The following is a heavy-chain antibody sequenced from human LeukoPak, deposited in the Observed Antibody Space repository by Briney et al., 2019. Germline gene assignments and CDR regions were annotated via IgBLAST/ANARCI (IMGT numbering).Heavy chain of an antibody. Sequence: PGGSLRLSCAASGFTFGSYAMHWVRQAPGKGLEWVAVISYDGSNKYYADSVKGRFTISRDNSKNTLYLQMNSLRAEDTAVYYCAKALSDSSGYYYDYWGQGTLVTVSS. CDR2: ISYDGSNK. V-gene: IGHV3-30*04. J-gene: IGHJ4*02. CDR1: GFTFGSYA. CDR3: AKALSDSSGYYYDY. D-gene: IGHD3-22*01.